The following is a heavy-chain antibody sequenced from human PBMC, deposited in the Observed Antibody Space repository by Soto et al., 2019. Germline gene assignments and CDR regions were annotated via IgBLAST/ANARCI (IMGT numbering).Heavy chain of an antibody. D-gene: IGHD2-15*01. CDR2: IWYDGSNK. CDR3: ASEYCSGGSCYYYGMDV. CDR1: GFTFSSYG. V-gene: IGHV3-33*01. Sequence: QVQLVESGGGVVQPGRSLRLSCAASGFTFSSYGMHWVRQAPGKGLEWVGVIWYDGSNKYYADSVKGRFTISRDNSKNTLYLQMNSLRAEDTAVYYCASEYCSGGSCYYYGMDVWGQGTTVTVSS. J-gene: IGHJ6*02.